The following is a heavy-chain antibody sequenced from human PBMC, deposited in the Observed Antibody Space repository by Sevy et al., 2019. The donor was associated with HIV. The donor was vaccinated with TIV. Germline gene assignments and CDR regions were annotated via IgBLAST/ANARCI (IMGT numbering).Heavy chain of an antibody. J-gene: IGHJ4*02. CDR1: GFTFREAW. V-gene: IGHV3-15*01. Sequence: GGSLRLSCAASGFTFREAWMSWVRQAPGKGLEWVGRIKSKTDAATRDFAAPVRGRFSISRDDSANTVYLVMNNLKPEDTGVYYCAAGTGSSDLDYWGQGTLVTVSS. CDR3: AAGTGSSDLDY. D-gene: IGHD1-26*01. CDR2: IKSKTDAATR.